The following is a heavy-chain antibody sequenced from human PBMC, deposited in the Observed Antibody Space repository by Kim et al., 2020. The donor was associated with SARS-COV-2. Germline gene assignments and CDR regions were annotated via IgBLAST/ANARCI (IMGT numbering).Heavy chain of an antibody. V-gene: IGHV1-18*01. D-gene: IGHD6-13*01. Sequence: ARKLQGRVTMTTDTSTSTAYMELRSLRSDDTAVYYCARDRQQLVFYYFDYWGQGTLVTVSS. CDR3: ARDRQQLVFYYFDY. J-gene: IGHJ4*02.